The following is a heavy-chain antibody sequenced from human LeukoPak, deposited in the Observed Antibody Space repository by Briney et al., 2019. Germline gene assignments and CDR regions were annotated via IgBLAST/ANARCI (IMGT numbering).Heavy chain of an antibody. V-gene: IGHV3-64D*06. Sequence: GGSLRLSCSASGFTFSSYAMHWVRQAPGKGLEYVSAISSNGGSTYYADSVKGRFTIPRDNSKNTLYLQMSSLRAEDTAVYYCVKDTSVSLREHYFDYWGQGTLVTVSS. CDR3: VKDTSVSLREHYFDY. CDR2: ISSNGGST. J-gene: IGHJ4*02. CDR1: GFTFSSYA. D-gene: IGHD1-26*01.